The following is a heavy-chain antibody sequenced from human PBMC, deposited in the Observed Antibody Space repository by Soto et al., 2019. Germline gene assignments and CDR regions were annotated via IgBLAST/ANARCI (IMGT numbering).Heavy chain of an antibody. CDR1: GFTFSSYA. D-gene: IGHD5-18*01. J-gene: IGHJ3*02. V-gene: IGHV3-30-3*01. CDR3: ARARIQLWYDAFDI. Sequence: QVQLVESGGGVVQPGRSLRLSCAASGFTFSSYAMHWVRQAPGKGLEWVAVISYDGSNKYYADSVKGRFTISRDNSKNTLYLQMNSLRAEDTAVYYCARARIQLWYDAFDIWGQGTMVTVSS. CDR2: ISYDGSNK.